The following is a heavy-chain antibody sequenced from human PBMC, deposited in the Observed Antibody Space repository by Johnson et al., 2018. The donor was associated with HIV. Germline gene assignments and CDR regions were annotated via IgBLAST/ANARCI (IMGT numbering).Heavy chain of an antibody. CDR2: ISWNSGSM. CDR1: GFTFDDYA. J-gene: IGHJ3*02. CDR3: AREALDAFDI. V-gene: IGHV3-9*01. Sequence: VESGGGVVQPGRSLRLSCAASGFTFDDYAMHWVRQAPGKGLEWVSGISWNSGSMGYADSVKGRFTISRDNAKNSLYLQMNSLRAEDTAVYYCAREALDAFDIWGQGTMVTVSS.